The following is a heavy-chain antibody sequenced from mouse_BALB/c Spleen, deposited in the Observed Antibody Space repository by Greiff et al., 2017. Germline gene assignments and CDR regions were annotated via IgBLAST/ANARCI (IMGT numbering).Heavy chain of an antibody. V-gene: IGHV5-9*03. CDR1: GFTFSSYT. CDR3: ARSAVVARGYYFDY. Sequence: EVKLEESGGGLVKPGGSLKLSCAASGFTFSSYTMSWVRQTPEKRLEWVATISSGGGNTYYPDSVKGRFTISRDNAKNNLYLQMSSLRSEDTALYYCARSAVVARGYYFDYWGQGTTLTVSS. D-gene: IGHD1-1*01. CDR2: ISSGGGNT. J-gene: IGHJ2*01.